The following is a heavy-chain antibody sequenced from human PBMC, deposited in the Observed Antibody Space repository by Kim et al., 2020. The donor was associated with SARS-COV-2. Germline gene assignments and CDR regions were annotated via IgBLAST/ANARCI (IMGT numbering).Heavy chain of an antibody. V-gene: IGHV4-4*07. Sequence: SETLSLTCTVSGGSISSYYWSWIRQPAGKGLEWIGRIYTSGSTNYNPSLKSRVTMSVDTSKNQFSLKLRSVTAADTAVYYCARDPTTYYDFWSGYRHYYGMDVWGQGTTVTVSS. CDR1: GGSISSYY. CDR3: ARDPTTYYDFWSGYRHYYGMDV. CDR2: IYTSGST. J-gene: IGHJ6*02. D-gene: IGHD3-3*01.